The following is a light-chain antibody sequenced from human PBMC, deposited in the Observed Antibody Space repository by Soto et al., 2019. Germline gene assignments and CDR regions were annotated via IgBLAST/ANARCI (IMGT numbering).Light chain of an antibody. Sequence: QSVLTQPPSVSAAPGQKVTVSCSGSGSNIGNNHVSWYQHLPGTAPKVLIYDNNKRPSGIPDRFSGSKSATSATLDITGLQTGDEADYYCGSWDRSLRGWVFGGGTKVTVL. CDR3: GSWDRSLRGWV. J-gene: IGLJ3*02. CDR1: GSNIGNNH. V-gene: IGLV1-51*01. CDR2: DNN.